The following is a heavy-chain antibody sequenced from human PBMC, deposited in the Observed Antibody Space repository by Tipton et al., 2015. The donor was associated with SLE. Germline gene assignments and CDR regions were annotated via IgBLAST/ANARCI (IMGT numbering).Heavy chain of an antibody. CDR2: IHYTGST. V-gene: IGHV4-59*01. J-gene: IGHJ3*02. CDR1: GGSISGYY. D-gene: IGHD1-7*01. CDR3: ARGGNWNSDPDSFDI. Sequence: LRLSCTVSGGSISGYYWSWIRQPPGKRLEWLGHIHYTGSTIYNPALKSRVTISLDTSRNHFSLKLNSVTAADTAVFYCARGGNWNSDPDSFDIWGQGTMVTVSS.